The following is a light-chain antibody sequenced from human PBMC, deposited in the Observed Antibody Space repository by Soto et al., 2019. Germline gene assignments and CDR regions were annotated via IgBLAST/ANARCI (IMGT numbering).Light chain of an antibody. CDR2: AAS. CDR3: QQYNSYPLT. V-gene: IGKV1-13*02. Sequence: AIQLTQSPSSLSASLGDRVTTTCRASQGIRSALGWYQQKPGKVPKLLIYAASTLQSGVPSRFSGSGSGTEFTLTISSLQPDDFATYYCQQYNSYPLTFGGGTKVDI. J-gene: IGKJ4*01. CDR1: QGIRSA.